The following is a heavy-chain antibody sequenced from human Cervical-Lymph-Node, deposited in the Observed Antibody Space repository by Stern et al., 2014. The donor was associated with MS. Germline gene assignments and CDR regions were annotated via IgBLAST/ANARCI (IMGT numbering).Heavy chain of an antibody. CDR2: IYYSGST. CDR1: GGSISSSSYY. J-gene: IGHJ4*02. V-gene: IGHV4-39*01. CDR3: ASDNYDILTGPGDY. D-gene: IGHD3-9*01. Sequence: QLQLQESGPGLVKPSETLSLTCTVSGGSISSSSYYWGWIRQPPGKGLDXIGSIYYSGSTYYNPSLKSPVTISLYTSKNQFSLHLCSVTAADTAVYYCASDNYDILTGPGDYWGQGTLVTVSS.